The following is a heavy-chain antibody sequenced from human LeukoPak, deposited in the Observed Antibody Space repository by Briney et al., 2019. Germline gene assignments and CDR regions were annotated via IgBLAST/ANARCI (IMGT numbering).Heavy chain of an antibody. J-gene: IGHJ3*02. CDR2: ISSSSSYI. CDR3: ARDSLMTTVTTTYLNI. V-gene: IGHV3-21*01. D-gene: IGHD4-17*01. CDR1: GFTFSSYS. Sequence: PGGSLRLSCAASGFTFSSYSMNWVRQAPGKGLEWVSSISSSSSYIYYADSVKGRFTISRDNAKNSLYLQMNSLRAEDTAVYYCARDSLMTTVTTTYLNIWGQGTMVTVSS.